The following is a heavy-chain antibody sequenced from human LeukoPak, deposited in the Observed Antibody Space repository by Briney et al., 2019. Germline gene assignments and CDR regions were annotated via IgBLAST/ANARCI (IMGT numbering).Heavy chain of an antibody. D-gene: IGHD4-17*01. Sequence: SETLSLTCTVSGDSISVYYWSWIRQPPGKGLEWIGFINYSGSTTYNPSLKSRVTISVDTSKNLFSLEVTSVTAADTAVYYCARTYRTTATHYYFDHWGQGALVTVSS. V-gene: IGHV4-59*08. CDR3: ARTYRTTATHYYFDH. CDR2: INYSGST. CDR1: GDSISVYY. J-gene: IGHJ4*02.